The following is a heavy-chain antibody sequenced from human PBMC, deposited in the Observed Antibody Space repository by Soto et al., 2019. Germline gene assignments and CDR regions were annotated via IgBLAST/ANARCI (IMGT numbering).Heavy chain of an antibody. CDR1: GVPLSGYY. J-gene: IGHJ4*02. CDR3: AGRVVPAALGY. CDR2: INHSGST. V-gene: IGHV4-34*01. Sequence: QAQLQQWGAGLLKPSETLSLTCAVFGVPLSGYYWSWIRQPPGKGLEWIGEINHSGSTSYNPSLTSQVTISVATSKNQFSLKLSSVTAADTAVYYCAGRVVPAALGYWGQGTLVTVSS. D-gene: IGHD2-2*01.